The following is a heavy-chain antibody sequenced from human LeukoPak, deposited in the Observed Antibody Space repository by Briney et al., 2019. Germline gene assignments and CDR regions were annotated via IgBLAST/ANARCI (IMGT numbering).Heavy chain of an antibody. CDR2: ISLTGHT. V-gene: IGHV4/OR15-8*02. D-gene: IGHD1-26*01. J-gene: IGHJ4*02. Sequence: PSETLSLICGVSGGPISNSNWRSSPRPPPGPGLGWIGEISLTGHTHYNPSLESRVTVSLDKSKNQLSLNLTSVTAADTAVYYCSRESGAFSPFGYWGQGTLVTVSS. CDR1: GGPISNSNW. CDR3: SRESGAFSPFGY.